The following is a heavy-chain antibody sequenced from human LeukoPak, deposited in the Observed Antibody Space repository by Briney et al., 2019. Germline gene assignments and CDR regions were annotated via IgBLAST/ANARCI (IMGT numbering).Heavy chain of an antibody. CDR1: GGSISSGSYY. J-gene: IGHJ5*02. V-gene: IGHV4-61*02. CDR2: IYTSGST. Sequence: SQTLSLTCTVSGGSISSGSYYWSWIRQPAGKGLEWIGRIYTSGSTNYNPSLKSRVTISVDTSKNQFSLKLSSVTAAETDVYYCASGLVPAAISIWFDPWGQGTLVTVS. CDR3: ASGLVPAAISIWFDP. D-gene: IGHD2-2*01.